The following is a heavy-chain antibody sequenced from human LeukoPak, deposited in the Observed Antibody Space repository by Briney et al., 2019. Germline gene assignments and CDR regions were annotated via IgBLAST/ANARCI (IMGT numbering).Heavy chain of an antibody. J-gene: IGHJ3*02. CDR2: IIPIFGTA. CDR3: ARAVAGTVYVAFDI. D-gene: IGHD6-19*01. Sequence: SVKVSCKASGGTFISYAISWVRQAPGQGLEWMGGIIPIFGTANYAQKFQSRVTITADESTSTAYMELSSLRSEDTAVYYCARAVAGTVYVAFDIWGQGTMVTVSS. CDR1: GGTFISYA. V-gene: IGHV1-69*01.